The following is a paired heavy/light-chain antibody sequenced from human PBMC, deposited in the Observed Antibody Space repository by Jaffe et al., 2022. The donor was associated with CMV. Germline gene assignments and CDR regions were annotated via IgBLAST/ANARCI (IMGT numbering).Heavy chain of an antibody. Sequence: QVQLVQSGAEVKKPGASVKVSCKASGYTFTSYYMHWVRQAPGQGLEWMGIINPSGGSTSYAQKFQGRVTMTRDTSTSTVYMELSSLRSEDTAVYYCARSVGTAMAPLLHPSRTGFADYWGQGTLVTVSS. D-gene: IGHD5-18*01. CDR2: INPSGGST. CDR3: ARSVGTAMAPLLHPSRTGFADY. CDR1: GYTFTSYY. V-gene: IGHV1-46*01. J-gene: IGHJ4*02.
Light chain of an antibody. CDR3: QQYNNWPLL. CDR1: QSVSSN. Sequence: EIVMTQSPATLSVSPGERATLSCRASQSVSSNLAWYQQKPGQAPRLLIYGASTRATGIPARFSGSGSGTEFTLTISSLQSEDFAVYYCQQYNNWPLLFGQGTKLEIK. V-gene: IGKV3-15*01. CDR2: GAS. J-gene: IGKJ2*01.